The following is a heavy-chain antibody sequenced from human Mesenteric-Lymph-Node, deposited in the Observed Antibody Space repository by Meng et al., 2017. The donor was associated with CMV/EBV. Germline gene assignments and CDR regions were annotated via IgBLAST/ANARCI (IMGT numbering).Heavy chain of an antibody. D-gene: IGHD3-3*01. CDR3: ARDVFSYYDFWSGYKYYYYYYGMDV. J-gene: IGHJ6*02. V-gene: IGHV3-15*01. CDR1: GFTFDNYA. Sequence: GGSLRLSCAISGFTFDNYAMNWVRQAPGKWLEWVGRIKSKTDGGTTDYAATVKGRFTISRDDSKNSVYLQMNNLKIEDTAVYYCARDVFSYYDFWSGYKYYYYYYGMDVWGQGTTVTVSS. CDR2: IKSKTDGGTT.